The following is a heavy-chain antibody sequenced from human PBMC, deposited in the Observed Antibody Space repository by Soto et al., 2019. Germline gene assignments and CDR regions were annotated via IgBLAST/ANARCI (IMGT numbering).Heavy chain of an antibody. Sequence: HPGGSLRLSCAASGFTFSSYGMHWVRQAPGKGLEWVAVISYDGSNKYYADSVKGRFTISRDNSKNTLYLQMNSLRAEDTAVYYCAKNHGVLHDYGVLYYFDYWGQGTLVTVSS. J-gene: IGHJ4*02. V-gene: IGHV3-30*18. CDR1: GFTFSSYG. CDR3: AKNHGVLHDYGVLYYFDY. D-gene: IGHD4-17*01. CDR2: ISYDGSNK.